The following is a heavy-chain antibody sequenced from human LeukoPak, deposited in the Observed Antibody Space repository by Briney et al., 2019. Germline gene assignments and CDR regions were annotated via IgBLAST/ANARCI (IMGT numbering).Heavy chain of an antibody. J-gene: IGHJ4*02. D-gene: IGHD6-13*01. CDR2: IRYDGSNK. CDR1: GFTFSSYG. CDR3: AKEAIYSSSWYSADY. V-gene: IGHV3-30*02. Sequence: PGGSLRLSCAASGFTFSSYGMHWVRQAPGMGLEWVAFIRYDGSNKYYADSVKGRFTISRDNSKNTLYLQMNSLRAEDTAVYYCAKEAIYSSSWYSADYWGQGTLVAVSS.